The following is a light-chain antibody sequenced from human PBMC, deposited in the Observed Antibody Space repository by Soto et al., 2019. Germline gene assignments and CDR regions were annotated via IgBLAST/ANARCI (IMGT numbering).Light chain of an antibody. CDR1: RSVNNF. V-gene: IGKV3-11*01. J-gene: IGKJ4*01. CDR2: DAS. CDR3: HQRAGWPPT. Sequence: EIVLTQSPGTLSLSPGERATLSCRATRSVNNFVAWYQQKPGQAPSLLISDASNRATGIPDRFSGSGSGTDFTLTINSLEPEDFAVYFCHQRAGWPPTFGGGTKVEIK.